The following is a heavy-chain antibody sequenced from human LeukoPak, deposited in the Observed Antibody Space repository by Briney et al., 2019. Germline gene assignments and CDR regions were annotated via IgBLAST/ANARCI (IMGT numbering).Heavy chain of an antibody. CDR2: IYPDDSDT. J-gene: IGHJ4*02. CDR3: VRRGAHWATQPYYFDY. D-gene: IGHD5-12*01. CDR1: GYSFTSYW. Sequence: GESLKISCKGSGYSFTSYWIGWVRQMPGKGLECMGIIYPDDSDTRYSPSFQGQVTISADKSISTAYLQWSSLKASDTAMYYCVRRGAHWATQPYYFDYWGQGTLVTVSS. V-gene: IGHV5-51*01.